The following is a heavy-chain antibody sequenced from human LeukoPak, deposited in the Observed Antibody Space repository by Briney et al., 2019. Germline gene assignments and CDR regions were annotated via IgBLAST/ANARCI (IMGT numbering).Heavy chain of an antibody. CDR1: GFTFSDYY. J-gene: IGHJ6*02. V-gene: IGHV3-11*01. Sequence: GGSLRLSCAASGFTFSDYYMSWIRQAPGKGLEWVSYISSSGSTIYYADSVKGRFTISRDNAKNSLYLQMNSLRAEDTAVYYSARSSSSWPTTPVWGQGTTVTVSS. CDR3: ARSSSSWPTTPV. CDR2: ISSSGSTI. D-gene: IGHD6-13*01.